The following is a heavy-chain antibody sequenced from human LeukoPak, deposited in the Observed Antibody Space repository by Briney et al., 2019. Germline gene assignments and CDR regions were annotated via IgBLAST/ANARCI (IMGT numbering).Heavy chain of an antibody. CDR3: AATSVGATINDAFDI. CDR2: IVVGSGNT. D-gene: IGHD1-26*01. CDR1: GFTFSNSA. J-gene: IGHJ3*02. Sequence: GPSVKVSCKASGFTFSNSAVQWVRQARGQRLEWIGWIVVGSGNTKYAQRFQERVTITRDMSTGTAYMELGSLRSEDTAVYYCAATSVGATINDAFDIWGQGTMVTVSS. V-gene: IGHV1-58*01.